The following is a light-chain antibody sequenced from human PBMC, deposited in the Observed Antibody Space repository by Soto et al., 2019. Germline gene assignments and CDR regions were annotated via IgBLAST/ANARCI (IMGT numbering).Light chain of an antibody. CDR1: SSDVGGYNY. V-gene: IGLV2-14*01. Sequence: QSVLTQPASVSGSPGQSITISCTGTSSDVGGYNYVPWYQQHPGKAPKLMIYDVSNRPSGVSNRFSGSKSGNTASLTISGLQAEDEADYYCSSYTSSSTSRYVFGTGTKVTVL. CDR2: DVS. J-gene: IGLJ1*01. CDR3: SSYTSSSTSRYV.